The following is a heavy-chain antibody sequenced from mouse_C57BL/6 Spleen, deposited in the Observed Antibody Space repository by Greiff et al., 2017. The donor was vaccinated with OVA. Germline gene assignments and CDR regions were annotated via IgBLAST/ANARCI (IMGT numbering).Heavy chain of an antibody. CDR1: GYTFTSYW. Sequence: QVQLQQPGAELVMPGASVKLSCKASGYTFTSYWMHWVKQRPGQGLEWIGEIDPSDSYTNYNQKFKGKSTLTVDKSSSTAYMQLSSLTSEDSAVYDCARPIYYDYDVWFAYWGQGTLVTVSA. J-gene: IGHJ3*01. CDR3: ARPIYYDYDVWFAY. V-gene: IGHV1-69*01. D-gene: IGHD2-4*01. CDR2: IDPSDSYT.